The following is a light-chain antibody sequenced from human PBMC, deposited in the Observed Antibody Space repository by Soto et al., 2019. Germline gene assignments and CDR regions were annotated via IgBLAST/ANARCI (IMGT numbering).Light chain of an antibody. Sequence: ELLFTQSPASLTFTPGGSSRRSCSASQRVSGSLAWYQQKPGQAPRLLIHDASNRATGIPARFSGSGFGTDFTLTITRLEPEDFAVYYCQQYGDSPQTFGPGTKVDIK. J-gene: IGKJ1*01. CDR3: QQYGDSPQT. CDR1: QRVSGS. CDR2: DAS. V-gene: IGKV3-11*01.